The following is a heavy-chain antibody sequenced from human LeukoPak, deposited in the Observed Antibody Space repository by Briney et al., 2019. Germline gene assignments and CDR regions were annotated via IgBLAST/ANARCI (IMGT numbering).Heavy chain of an antibody. V-gene: IGHV4-39*01. Sequence: GLEWIGIIYYSATTYYNPSLKSRVTISVDTSKTQFSLKLSSVTAADTAVYYCASEDAFDIWGQGTMVTVSS. CDR2: IYYSATT. CDR3: ASEDAFDI. J-gene: IGHJ3*02.